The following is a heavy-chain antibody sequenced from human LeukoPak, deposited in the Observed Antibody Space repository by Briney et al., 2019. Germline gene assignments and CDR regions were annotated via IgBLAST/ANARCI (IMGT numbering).Heavy chain of an antibody. V-gene: IGHV4-59*01. Sequence: SETLSLTCTVSGGSISSYYWSWIRQPPGKGLEWIGYIYYSGSTNYNPSLKSRVTISVDTSKNQFSLKLSSVTAADTAVYYCAKGRDCSSTSCYRYYYYYYYMDVWGKGTTVTVSS. CDR3: AKGRDCSSTSCYRYYYYYYYMDV. D-gene: IGHD2-2*01. CDR2: IYYSGST. CDR1: GGSISSYY. J-gene: IGHJ6*03.